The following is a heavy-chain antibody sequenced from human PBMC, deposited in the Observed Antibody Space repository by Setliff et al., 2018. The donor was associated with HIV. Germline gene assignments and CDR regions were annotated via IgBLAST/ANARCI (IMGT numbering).Heavy chain of an antibody. CDR1: GGSFTDYY. CDR2: INHSGST. CDR3: ARGARLQAAYSDRWDYFYMAV. D-gene: IGHD1-26*01. J-gene: IGHJ6*03. Sequence: PSETLSLTCAVFGGSFTDYYWVWIRQPPGKGLEWIGEINHSGSTHYNPSLKSRFIISVDTSKNQFSLKVNSMTAADTAVYYCARGARLQAAYSDRWDYFYMAVWGKGTTVTVSS. V-gene: IGHV4-34*01.